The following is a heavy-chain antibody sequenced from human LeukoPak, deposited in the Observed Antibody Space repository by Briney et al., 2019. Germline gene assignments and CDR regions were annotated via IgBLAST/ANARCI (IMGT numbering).Heavy chain of an antibody. CDR3: AREAGQDAFDI. J-gene: IGHJ3*02. CDR2: IIPILGIA. V-gene: IGHV1-69*04. D-gene: IGHD6-13*01. Sequence: SVKVSCKAFGGTFSSYTISWVRQAPGQGLEWMGRIIPILGIANYAQKFQGRVTITADKSTSTAYMELSSLRSEDTAVYYCAREAGQDAFDIWGQGTMVTVSS. CDR1: GGTFSSYT.